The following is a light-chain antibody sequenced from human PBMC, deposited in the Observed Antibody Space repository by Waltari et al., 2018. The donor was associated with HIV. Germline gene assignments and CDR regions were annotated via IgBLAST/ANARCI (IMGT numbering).Light chain of an antibody. CDR3: QSADSSGTYVV. J-gene: IGLJ3*02. CDR2: KDT. Sequence: SYELTQPPSVSVSPGQTARITCSGAALPKQYAYWYRQRPGQAPVLVIYKDTERPSWIPERFSGSSSGTTVTLTISGVQAEDEADYYCQSADSSGTYVVFGGGTKLTVL. V-gene: IGLV3-25*03. CDR1: ALPKQY.